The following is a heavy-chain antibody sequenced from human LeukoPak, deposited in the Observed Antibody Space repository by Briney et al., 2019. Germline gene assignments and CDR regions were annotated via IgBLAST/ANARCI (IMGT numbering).Heavy chain of an antibody. Sequence: GGSLRLSCAASGFTFSNYAINWFRQAQGKGLEWVSVISATGGSTYYADSAKGRFTISRDNGKNTVYLQMNNLRAEDTAVYYCAKGAEIGYYYDTSGYCCWGQGTLVAVSS. J-gene: IGHJ4*02. CDR2: ISATGGST. D-gene: IGHD3-22*01. CDR1: GFTFSNYA. CDR3: AKGAEIGYYYDTSGYCC. V-gene: IGHV3-23*01.